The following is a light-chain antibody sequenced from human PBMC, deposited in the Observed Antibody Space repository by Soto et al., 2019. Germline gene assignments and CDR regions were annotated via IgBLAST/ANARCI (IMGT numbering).Light chain of an antibody. J-gene: IGKJ3*01. CDR3: QHYDNVPFT. V-gene: IGKV1-33*01. Sequence: DMQVTQSPPFLSASVGDRVTITCQASQDISIYLHWFQQKPGKAPNLLIYDASNLQTGVPSRFSGSGSGTDFTFTISSLQPEDIATYYCQHYDNVPFTFGPGTKVDI. CDR1: QDISIY. CDR2: DAS.